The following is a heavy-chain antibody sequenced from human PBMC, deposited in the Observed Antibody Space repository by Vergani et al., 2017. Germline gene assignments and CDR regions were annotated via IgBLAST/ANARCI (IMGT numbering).Heavy chain of an antibody. CDR1: GFTFSSYG. D-gene: IGHD3-22*01. Sequence: QVQLVESGGGVVQPGGSLRLSCAASGFTFSSYGMHWVRQAPGKGLEWVAFIRYDGSNKYYADSVKGRFTISRDNSKNTLYLQMNSLIAEDTAVYYCAKDDLSYSSGYFDYWGQGTLVTVSS. CDR2: IRYDGSNK. CDR3: AKDDLSYSSGYFDY. J-gene: IGHJ4*02. V-gene: IGHV3-30*02.